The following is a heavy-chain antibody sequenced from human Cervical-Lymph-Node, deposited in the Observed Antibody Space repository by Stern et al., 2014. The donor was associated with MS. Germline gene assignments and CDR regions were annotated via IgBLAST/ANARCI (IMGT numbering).Heavy chain of an antibody. Sequence: EQLVESGSEGKKPGASVKVSCKASGYDFRRYAMNGVRQAPGQGLERMGWIDSATGDLLYDQSFAGRAVFSLATAFRTPHMPFNSLRTEDTAIYYCTSRGAGEFGVSPTGPWGQGTLVTVSS. V-gene: IGHV7-4-1*02. CDR1: GYDFRRYA. J-gene: IGHJ5*02. CDR2: IDSATGDL. CDR3: TSRGAGEFGVSPTGP. D-gene: IGHD2-21*01.